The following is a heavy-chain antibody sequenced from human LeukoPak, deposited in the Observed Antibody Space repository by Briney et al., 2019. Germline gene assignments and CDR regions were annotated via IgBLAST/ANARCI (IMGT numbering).Heavy chain of an antibody. CDR2: IYSSGST. D-gene: IGHD2-21*01. Sequence: SETLSLTCIVSGSSISNYYWSWIRLPAGKGLEWIGRIYSSGSTNYNPSLKSRVTMSLDTSKNQFSLKLSSVTAADTAVYYCARFHIVFDWFDPWGQGTLVTVSS. CDR3: ARFHIVFDWFDP. J-gene: IGHJ5*02. V-gene: IGHV4-4*07. CDR1: GSSISNYY.